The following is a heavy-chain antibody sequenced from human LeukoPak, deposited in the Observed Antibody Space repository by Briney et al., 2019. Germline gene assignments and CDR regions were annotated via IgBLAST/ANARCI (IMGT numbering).Heavy chain of an antibody. CDR2: IGGSNGIT. V-gene: IGHV3-23*01. CDR3: ARNENSGWGYFDY. CDR1: RFTFNSYA. Sequence: PGGSLRLSCAASRFTFNSYAMSWVRQAPGKGLEWVSVIGGSNGITFYVGPVKGRFTISRDNSKDTLYLQMNSLRDEDTVVYYCARNENSGWGYFDYWGQGTLVTVSS. D-gene: IGHD5-12*01. J-gene: IGHJ4*02.